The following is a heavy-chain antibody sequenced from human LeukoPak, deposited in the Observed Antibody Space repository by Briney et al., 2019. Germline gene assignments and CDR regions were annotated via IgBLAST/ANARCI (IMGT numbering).Heavy chain of an antibody. CDR1: GGSISSGDFY. Sequence: PSETLSLTYTVSGGSISSGDFYWSWIRQPPGKGLEWIGRIYTSGNTNYNPSLKSRVTLSVDTSKNQFSLKLSSVTAADTAVYYCATSLGNWPALDAFDIWGQGTMVTVSS. J-gene: IGHJ3*02. V-gene: IGHV4-61*02. D-gene: IGHD1-1*01. CDR3: ATSLGNWPALDAFDI. CDR2: IYTSGNT.